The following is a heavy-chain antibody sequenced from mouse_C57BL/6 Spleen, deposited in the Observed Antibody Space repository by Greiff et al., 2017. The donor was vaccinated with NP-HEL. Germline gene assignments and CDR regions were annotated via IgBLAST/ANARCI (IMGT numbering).Heavy chain of an antibody. CDR2: ISDGGSYT. CDR3: ARGSTMITSWFAY. J-gene: IGHJ3*01. D-gene: IGHD2-4*01. V-gene: IGHV5-4*01. CDR1: GFTFSSYA. Sequence: EVQGVESGGGLVKPGGSLKLSCAASGFTFSSYAMSWVRQTPDKRLEWVATISDGGSYTYYPDNVKGRFTISRDNAKNNLYLQMSHLKSEDTAMYYCARGSTMITSWFAYWGQGTLVTVSA.